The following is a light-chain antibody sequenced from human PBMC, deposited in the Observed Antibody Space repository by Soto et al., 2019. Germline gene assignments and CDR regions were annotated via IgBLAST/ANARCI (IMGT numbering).Light chain of an antibody. Sequence: EIVLTQSPGTLSLSPGERASLSCRASQSASSTYFASHQQKPGQAPRLLIYGASTRATGIPDRFSGSGSGTDFTLTISRLEPEDFAVYFCQQFGSSRYTFGQGTKLESK. V-gene: IGKV3-20*01. CDR3: QQFGSSRYT. J-gene: IGKJ2*01. CDR2: GAS. CDR1: QSASSTY.